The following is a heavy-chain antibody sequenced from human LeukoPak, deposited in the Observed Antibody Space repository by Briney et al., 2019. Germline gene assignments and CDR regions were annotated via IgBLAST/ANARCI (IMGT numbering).Heavy chain of an antibody. V-gene: IGHV4-61*01. J-gene: IGHJ4*02. D-gene: IGHD6-19*01. CDR1: GGSGSSGSYY. Sequence: SETLSLTCTVSGGSGSSGSYYWSWIRQPPGKGLEWIGYIYYSGSTNYNPSLKSRVTISVDTSKNQFSLKLSSVTAADTAVYYCARDSSGWGSYRAFDYWGQGTLVTVSS. CDR2: IYYSGST. CDR3: ARDSSGWGSYRAFDY.